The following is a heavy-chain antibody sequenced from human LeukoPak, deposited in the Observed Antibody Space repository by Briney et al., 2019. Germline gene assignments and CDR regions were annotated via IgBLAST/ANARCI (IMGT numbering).Heavy chain of an antibody. V-gene: IGHV3-9*01. J-gene: IGHJ4*02. D-gene: IGHD2-15*01. CDR3: VKKSGGAYPFDY. Sequence: PGGSLRLSCAASGFNFDDYAMHWVRQGPGKGLEWVSGISRDSRTLIYADSVKGRFTISRDNAKNSLYLQMNRLRSEDSAFYFCVKKSGGAYPFDYWGQGTQVTVSA. CDR1: GFNFDDYA. CDR2: ISRDSRTL.